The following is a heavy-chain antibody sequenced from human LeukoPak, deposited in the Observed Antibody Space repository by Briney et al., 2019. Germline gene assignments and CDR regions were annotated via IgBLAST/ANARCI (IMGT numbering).Heavy chain of an antibody. Sequence: GGSLRLSCAASGFTVSSNYMSWVRQAPGKGLEWVSVIYSGGSTYYADSVKGRFTISRDNSKNTLFLQMNSLRPEDTAVYYCARERIAMISEAFDIWGQGTTVTVSS. V-gene: IGHV3-66*01. CDR1: GFTVSSNY. D-gene: IGHD3-22*01. CDR3: ARERIAMISEAFDI. CDR2: IYSGGST. J-gene: IGHJ3*02.